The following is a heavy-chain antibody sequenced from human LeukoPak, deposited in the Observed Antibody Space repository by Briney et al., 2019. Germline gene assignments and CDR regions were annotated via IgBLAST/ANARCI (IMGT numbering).Heavy chain of an antibody. Sequence: GASVKVSCKASGYIFTTYDINWVRQATRQGLEWVGGMSPNSGNTAFAQRFQRRVTMTWNTSISTASMELSRLRSDETAVYYCAGRGYCSSTSCYTGYYYYYYMDVWGKGTTVTVSS. J-gene: IGHJ6*03. V-gene: IGHV1-8*01. CDR2: MSPNSGNT. CDR1: GYIFTTYD. CDR3: AGRGYCSSTSCYTGYYYYYYMDV. D-gene: IGHD2-2*02.